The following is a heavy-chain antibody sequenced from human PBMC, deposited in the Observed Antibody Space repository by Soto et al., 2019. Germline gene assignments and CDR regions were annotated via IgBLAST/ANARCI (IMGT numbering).Heavy chain of an antibody. V-gene: IGHV1-69*01. Sequence: QVQLVQSGAEVKKPGSSVKVSCKASGGTFSSYAISWVRQAPGQGLEWMGGIIPIFGTANYAQKFQGRVTITADESTSTAYMERSSLRSEDTAVYYCARDGGVDYDFWSGYSDYWGQGTLVTVSS. CDR3: ARDGGVDYDFWSGYSDY. CDR2: IIPIFGTA. J-gene: IGHJ4*02. D-gene: IGHD3-3*01. CDR1: GGTFSSYA.